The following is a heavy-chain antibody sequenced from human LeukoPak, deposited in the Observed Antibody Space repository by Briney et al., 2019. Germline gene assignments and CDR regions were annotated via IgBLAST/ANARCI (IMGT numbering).Heavy chain of an antibody. CDR1: GGSISSGGYY. D-gene: IGHD3-22*01. J-gene: IGHJ4*02. V-gene: IGHV4-31*03. CDR2: IYYSGST. CDR3: ARFTYYYDSSGYYHTSNFDY. Sequence: PSETLSLTCTVSGGSISSGGYYWSWIRQHPGKGLKWIGYIYYSGSTYYNPSLKSRVTISVDTSKNQFSLKLSSVTAADTAVYYCARFTYYYDSSGYYHTSNFDYWGQGTLVTVSS.